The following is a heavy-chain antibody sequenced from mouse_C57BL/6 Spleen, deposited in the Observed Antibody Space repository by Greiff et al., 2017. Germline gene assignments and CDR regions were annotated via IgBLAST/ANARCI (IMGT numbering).Heavy chain of an antibody. V-gene: IGHV1-22*01. CDR3: ARDYGGDFAY. D-gene: IGHD1-1*01. J-gene: IGHJ3*01. CDR2: INPNNGGT. Sequence: VQLQQSGPELVKPGASVKMSCKVSGYTFTDYNMHWVKQSYGKSLEWFGYINPNNGGTSYNQKFKGKATLTVNKSSSTAYMEFRSLTSEYSAFYYCARDYGGDFAYWGQGTLVTVSA. CDR1: GYTFTDYN.